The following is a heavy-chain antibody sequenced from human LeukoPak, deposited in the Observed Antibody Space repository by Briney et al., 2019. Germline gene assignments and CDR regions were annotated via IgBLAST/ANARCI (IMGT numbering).Heavy chain of an antibody. Sequence: GESLKISCKGSGXRFTSYWIAWVRQMPGKGLELMGIIDPGDSATRYRPSFQGQVTISADKSITTAYLQWSSLKASDTAMYWCARLNDGFDMWGQGIIVTVSS. CDR1: GXRFTSYW. CDR3: ARLNDGFDM. J-gene: IGHJ3*02. V-gene: IGHV5-51*01. CDR2: IDPGDSAT.